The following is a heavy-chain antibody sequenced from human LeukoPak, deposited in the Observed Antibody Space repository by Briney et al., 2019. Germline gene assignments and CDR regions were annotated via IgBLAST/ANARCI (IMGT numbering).Heavy chain of an antibody. J-gene: IGHJ4*02. D-gene: IGHD2-8*01. CDR2: IIPIFGTA. CDR1: GGTFSSYA. Sequence: SVKVSCKASGGTFSSYAISWVRQAPGQGLGWMGGIIPIFGTANYAQKFQGRVTITADESTSTAYMELSSLRSEDTAVYYCAREYCTNGVCYNDYWGQGTLVTVSS. CDR3: AREYCTNGVCYNDY. V-gene: IGHV1-69*13.